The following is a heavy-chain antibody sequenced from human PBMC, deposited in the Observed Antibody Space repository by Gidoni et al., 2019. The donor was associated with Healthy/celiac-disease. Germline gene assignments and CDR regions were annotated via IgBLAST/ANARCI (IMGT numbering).Heavy chain of an antibody. V-gene: IGHV4-59*01. CDR2: IYYSGST. CDR3: ARDYSSGWFDP. D-gene: IGHD6-13*01. J-gene: IGHJ5*02. Sequence: QVQLQASGPGLVKPSETLSLTCTVSGGSISSYYWSWIRQPPGKGLEWIGYIYYSGSTNYNPSLKSRVTISVDTSKNQFSLKLSSVTAADTAVYYCARDYSSGWFDPWGQGTLVTVSS. CDR1: GGSISSYY.